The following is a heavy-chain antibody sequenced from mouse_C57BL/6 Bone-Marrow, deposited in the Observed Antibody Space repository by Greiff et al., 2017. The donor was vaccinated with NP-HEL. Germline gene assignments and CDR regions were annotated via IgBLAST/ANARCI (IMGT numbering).Heavy chain of an antibody. D-gene: IGHD5-1*01. CDR3: AGREYGGGVAY. V-gene: IGHV15-2*01. J-gene: IGHJ3*01. CDR1: DSEVIPSAY. CDR2: ILPSIGRT. Sequence: VQLQQSGSELRSPGSSVKLSCKDSDSEVIPSAYLRWVRQKPGDGYEWIGGILPSIGRTIYGEKCEDKAISEADTLSNTADLELNSLTSEDSAICYCAGREYGGGVAYGGQGTLVTVSA.